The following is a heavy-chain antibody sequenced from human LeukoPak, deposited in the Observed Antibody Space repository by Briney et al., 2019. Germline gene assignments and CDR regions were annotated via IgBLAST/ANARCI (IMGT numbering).Heavy chain of an antibody. Sequence: GGSLRLSCAASGFTFSSYSMNWVRQAPGKGLEWVSSISSSSSYIYYADSVKGRFTISRDNAKNSLYLQMNSLRAEDTAVYYCARVEDIEMATITPAFDIWGQGTMVTVSS. V-gene: IGHV3-21*01. J-gene: IGHJ3*02. CDR2: ISSSSSYI. D-gene: IGHD5-24*01. CDR3: ARVEDIEMATITPAFDI. CDR1: GFTFSSYS.